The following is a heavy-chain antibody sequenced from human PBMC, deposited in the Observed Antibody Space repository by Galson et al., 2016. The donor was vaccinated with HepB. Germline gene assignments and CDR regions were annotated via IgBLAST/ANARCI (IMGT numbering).Heavy chain of an antibody. J-gene: IGHJ4*02. CDR1: GFAFSSYS. D-gene: IGHD2-21*01. V-gene: IGHV3-23*01. CDR3: AKNGGWYVDFFEY. Sequence: SLRLSCAASGFAFSSYSMYWVRQAPRTGLQWVSGVGGGVGATYYADSVKGRFTISRDNSRNTVFLEMSSLTAEDTAVYYCAKNGGWYVDFFEYWGQGILVTVSS. CDR2: VGGGVGAT.